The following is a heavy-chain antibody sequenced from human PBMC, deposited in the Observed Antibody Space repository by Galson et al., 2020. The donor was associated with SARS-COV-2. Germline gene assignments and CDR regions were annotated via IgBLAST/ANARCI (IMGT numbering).Heavy chain of an antibody. Sequence: SETLSLICTVSDYSISSGYYWGWIRQPPGKGLEWIVNVHHSGSTYYNPSLKSRVTISVDTSKNQFSLKLRSVTAADTAVYYCARARVTTGYFDYWGQGTLVTVSS. J-gene: IGHJ4*02. CDR3: ARARVTTGYFDY. D-gene: IGHD4-17*01. V-gene: IGHV4-38-2*02. CDR1: DYSISSGYY. CDR2: VHHSGST.